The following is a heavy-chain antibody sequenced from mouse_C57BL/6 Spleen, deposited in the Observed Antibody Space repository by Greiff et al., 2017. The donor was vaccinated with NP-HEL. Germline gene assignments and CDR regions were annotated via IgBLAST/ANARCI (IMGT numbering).Heavy chain of an antibody. CDR3: ARSGDYYGSRRDWYFDD. V-gene: IGHV1-55*01. D-gene: IGHD1-1*01. CDR2: IYPGSGST. Sequence: QVQLQQPGAELVKPGASVKMSCKASGYTFISYWLTWVKQRPGQGLEWIGDIYPGSGSTNYNEKFKSKATLTVDTSSSTAYMQLSSLTAEDAAVYYCARSGDYYGSRRDWYFDDWGKGTTVTVSS. CDR1: GYTFISYW. J-gene: IGHJ1*03.